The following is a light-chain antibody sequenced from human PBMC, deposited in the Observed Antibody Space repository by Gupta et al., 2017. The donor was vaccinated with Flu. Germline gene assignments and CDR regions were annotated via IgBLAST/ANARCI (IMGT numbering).Light chain of an antibody. CDR2: WAS. Sequence: DIVMTQSPDSLTVSLGERATINCKSSQSVLYSSNNKNYLAWYQQKPGQPPKLLIYWASTRESGVPDHFSGSGSGTDFTLTISSLQAEDVAVYYCQQYYTTPGTFGQGTKVEIK. J-gene: IGKJ1*01. V-gene: IGKV4-1*01. CDR3: QQYYTTPGT. CDR1: QSVLYSSNNKNY.